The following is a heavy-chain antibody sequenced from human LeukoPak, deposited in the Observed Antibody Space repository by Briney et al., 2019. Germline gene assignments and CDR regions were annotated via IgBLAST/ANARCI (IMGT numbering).Heavy chain of an antibody. D-gene: IGHD3-10*01. CDR2: INHSGTT. CDR3: ARLMYYSGSGSYGMDV. CDR1: GGSFSGYY. J-gene: IGHJ6*02. V-gene: IGHV4-34*01. Sequence: SETLSLTCAVFGGSFSGYYWNWIRQPPGKGLEWIGEINHSGTTNYNPSLKSRVTTSVDTSKNRFSLKLSSVTAADTAVYYCARLMYYSGSGSYGMDVWGQGTTVTVSS.